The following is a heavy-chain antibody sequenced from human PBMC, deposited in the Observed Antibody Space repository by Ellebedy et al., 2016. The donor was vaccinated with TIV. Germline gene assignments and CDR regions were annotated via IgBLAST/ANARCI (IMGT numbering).Heavy chain of an antibody. CDR1: GFTVSSNF. J-gene: IGHJ4*02. Sequence: GESLKISXAASGFTVSSNFMNWVRQAPGKGLEWVSIIYTDGGAYYAASVKGRFIISRDSSQNTLSLQMNSLRVEDTAVYYCARATLYNRGDDWGQGTLVTVSA. CDR3: ARATLYNRGDD. CDR2: IYTDGGA. D-gene: IGHD1-1*01. V-gene: IGHV3-53*01.